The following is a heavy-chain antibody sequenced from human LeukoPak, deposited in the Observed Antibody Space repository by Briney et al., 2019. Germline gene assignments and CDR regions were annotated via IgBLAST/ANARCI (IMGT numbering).Heavy chain of an antibody. CDR3: AKLPYYYDSRGDAFDI. J-gene: IGHJ3*02. V-gene: IGHV3-23*01. Sequence: GGSLRLSCAASGFTFSSCAMSWVRQAPGKGLEWVSAISGSGGSTYYADSVKGRFTISRDNSKNTLYLQMNSLRAEDTAVYYCAKLPYYYDSRGDAFDIWGQGTMVTVSS. D-gene: IGHD3-22*01. CDR2: ISGSGGST. CDR1: GFTFSSCA.